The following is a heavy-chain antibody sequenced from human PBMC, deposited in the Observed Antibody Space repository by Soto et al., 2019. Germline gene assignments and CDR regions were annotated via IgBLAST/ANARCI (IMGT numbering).Heavy chain of an antibody. D-gene: IGHD3-10*01. Sequence: QVQLVQSGAEVKKPGASVKVSCKASGYTFTGYYMHWVRQAPGQGLEWMGWINPNSGGTNYAQKFQAWVAMTRATPLTTAYRELSRSRSEYTAVYYCVREIGTMVRGVRRWFDPWGQGTLVTVSS. J-gene: IGHJ5*02. CDR3: VREIGTMVRGVRRWFDP. CDR1: GYTFTGYY. CDR2: INPNSGGT. V-gene: IGHV1-2*04.